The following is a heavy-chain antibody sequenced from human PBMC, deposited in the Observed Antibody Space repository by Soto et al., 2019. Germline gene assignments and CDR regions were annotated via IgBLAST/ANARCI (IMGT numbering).Heavy chain of an antibody. Sequence: QVQLQESGPGLVKPSGTLSLTCAVSGGSISSSNWWSWVRQPPGKGLEWIGEVSHRGSTTYNPSLQRPVPMSVAKSMNHASLKRTSVTAADTAVYYCAPGWELRNYWGQGTLVTVSS. CDR2: VSHRGST. CDR3: APGWELRNY. D-gene: IGHD1-26*01. CDR1: GGSISSSNW. V-gene: IGHV4-4*02. J-gene: IGHJ4*02.